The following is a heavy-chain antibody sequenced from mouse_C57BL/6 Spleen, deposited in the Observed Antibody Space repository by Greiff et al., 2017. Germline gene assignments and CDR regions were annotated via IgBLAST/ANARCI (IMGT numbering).Heavy chain of an antibody. Sequence: QVQLQQSGAELVRPGASVTLSCKASGYTFTDYEMHWVKQTPVHGLEWIGAIDPETGGTAYNQKFKGKATLTADKSSSTAYMELRSLTSEDSAVYYCTREDDWGQGTSVTVSS. CDR2: IDPETGGT. CDR1: GYTFTDYE. J-gene: IGHJ4*01. V-gene: IGHV1-15*01. CDR3: TREDD.